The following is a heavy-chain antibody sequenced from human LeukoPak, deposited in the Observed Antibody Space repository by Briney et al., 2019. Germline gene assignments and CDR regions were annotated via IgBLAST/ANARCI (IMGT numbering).Heavy chain of an antibody. CDR3: ARGGRYDSSGYEYFDY. Sequence: SETLSLTCAVYGGSFSGYYWSWIRQPPGEGLEWIGEINHSGSTNYNPSLKSRVTISVDTSKNQFSLKLSSVTAADTAVYYCARGGRYDSSGYEYFDYWGQGTLVTVSS. CDR1: GGSFSGYY. V-gene: IGHV4-34*01. J-gene: IGHJ4*02. CDR2: INHSGST. D-gene: IGHD3-22*01.